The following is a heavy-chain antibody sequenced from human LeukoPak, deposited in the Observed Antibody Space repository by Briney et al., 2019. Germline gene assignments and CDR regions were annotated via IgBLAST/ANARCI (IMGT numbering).Heavy chain of an antibody. CDR3: TSRLGYNSGWFDN. CDR1: GFTFSDHY. V-gene: IGHV3-72*01. Sequence: GGSLRLSCAASGFTFSDHYMDWVRQAPGKGLEWVGRTRNKANSYTTEYAASVKGRFTISRDDSKNSLYLQMNSLKTEDTAVYYCTSRLGYNSGWFDNWGQGTLVTVSS. D-gene: IGHD6-19*01. J-gene: IGHJ4*02. CDR2: TRNKANSYTT.